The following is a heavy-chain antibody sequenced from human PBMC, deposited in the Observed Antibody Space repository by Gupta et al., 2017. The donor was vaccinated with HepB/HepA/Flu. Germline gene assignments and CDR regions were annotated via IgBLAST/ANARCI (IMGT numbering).Heavy chain of an antibody. J-gene: IGHJ1*01. Sequence: EVQLVGSATGLVQTGASLSLTCAASGFTFSTYWMSWVRQAPGKGLEWVANIKRDGSEEYYVDSVKGRFSISRDNAKNSLHLQMNSLRVEDTAVYYCARDGDLQHWGQGTLVTVSS. CDR3: ARDGDLQH. V-gene: IGHV3-7*01. D-gene: IGHD7-27*01. CDR2: IKRDGSEE. CDR1: GFTFSTYW.